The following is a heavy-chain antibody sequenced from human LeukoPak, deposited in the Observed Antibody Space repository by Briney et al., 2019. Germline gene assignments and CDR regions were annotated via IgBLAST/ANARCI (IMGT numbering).Heavy chain of an antibody. CDR2: IYPGDSDT. J-gene: IGHJ5*02. Sequence: GESLKISCKASVFSFTNYWIAWVRQTPEKGLEWMGIIYPGDSDTRYNPSFQGQVTISADKSISTAYLQWSSLKASDTAMYYCARVSSSSQWFDPWGQGTLVTVSS. CDR3: ARVSSSSQWFDP. D-gene: IGHD6-6*01. CDR1: VFSFTNYW. V-gene: IGHV5-51*01.